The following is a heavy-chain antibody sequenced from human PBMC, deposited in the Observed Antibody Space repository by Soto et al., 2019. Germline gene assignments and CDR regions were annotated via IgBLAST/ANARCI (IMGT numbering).Heavy chain of an antibody. CDR2: INPNSGGT. J-gene: IGHJ5*01. Sequence: ASVKVACKASGYTFTDYFIHWVRQAPGQGLEWMGRINPNSGGTKYAQKFQGRVTMTRDTSISTAYMELSSVTSAADTAVYFCARGRYCLTGRCSPNWFDSWGQGTLVTVSS. V-gene: IGHV1-2*02. CDR3: ARGRYCLTGRCSPNWFDS. CDR1: GYTFTDYF. D-gene: IGHD2-15*01.